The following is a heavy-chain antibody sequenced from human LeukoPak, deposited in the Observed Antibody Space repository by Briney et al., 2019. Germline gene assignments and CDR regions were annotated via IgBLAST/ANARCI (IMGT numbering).Heavy chain of an antibody. CDR3: ARVLVVGAPYDY. Sequence: ASVKVSCKASGGTFSSYAISWVRQAPGQGLEWMGWISAYNGDTIRAQKLQGRVTMTTDTSTSTASMELRSLTSDDTAVYYCARVLVVGAPYDYWGQGTLVTVSS. J-gene: IGHJ4*02. V-gene: IGHV1-18*01. CDR2: ISAYNGDT. CDR1: GGTFSSYA. D-gene: IGHD1-26*01.